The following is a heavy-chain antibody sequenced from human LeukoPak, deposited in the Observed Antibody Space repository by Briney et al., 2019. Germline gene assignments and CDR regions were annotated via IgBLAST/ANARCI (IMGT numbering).Heavy chain of an antibody. CDR3: AREDVTSTKVHFDY. D-gene: IGHD5-12*01. V-gene: IGHV1-69*04. CDR2: IIPILGIA. Sequence: SVKVSCKASGGTFSSYAISWVRQGPGQGHEWMGRIIPILGIANYAQKFQGRGTITADESTSTAYMELRSLRSEDTTVYYCAREDVTSTKVHFDYWGQGTLVTVSS. CDR1: GGTFSSYA. J-gene: IGHJ4*02.